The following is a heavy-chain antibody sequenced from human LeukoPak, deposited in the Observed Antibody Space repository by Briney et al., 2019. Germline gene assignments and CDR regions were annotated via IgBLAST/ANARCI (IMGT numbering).Heavy chain of an antibody. CDR2: IYYSGST. D-gene: IGHD3-22*01. V-gene: IGHV4-34*09. CDR3: ASGISSGYAGNDAFDI. J-gene: IGHJ3*02. Sequence: KASETLSLTCAVYGGSFSGYYWSWIRQPPGKGLEWIGYIYYSGSTYYNPSLKSRVTISVDTSKNQFSLKLSSVTAADTAVYYCASGISSGYAGNDAFDIWGQGTMVTVSS. CDR1: GGSFSGYY.